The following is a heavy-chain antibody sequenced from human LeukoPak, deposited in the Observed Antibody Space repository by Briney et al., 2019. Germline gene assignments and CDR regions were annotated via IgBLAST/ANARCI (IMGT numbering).Heavy chain of an antibody. CDR2: INPSGGIT. CDR3: ARAPADFWSGYSGWFDP. Sequence: GASVKVYCKASGYTFTSYYMHWVGQAPGQGLEWMGIINPSGGITSYAQKFQGRVTMTRDTSTSTVYMDLSSLRSEDTAVYYCARAPADFWSGYSGWFDPWGQGTLVTVSS. J-gene: IGHJ5*02. CDR1: GYTFTSYY. V-gene: IGHV1-46*01. D-gene: IGHD3-3*01.